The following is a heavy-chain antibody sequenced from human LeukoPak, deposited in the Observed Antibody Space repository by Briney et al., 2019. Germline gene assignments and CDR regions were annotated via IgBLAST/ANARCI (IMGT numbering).Heavy chain of an antibody. J-gene: IGHJ2*01. V-gene: IGHV3-23*01. CDR1: GFTLSLHA. CDR2: ISGSGSTT. Sequence: GGSLRLSCTASGFTLSLHAMSWVRRAPGKGLEWVSSISGSGSTTYYADSVKGRFTISRDNSKNTVYMQMSSLRAEDTAVYYCAKNRRWWYWYFDLWGRGTLVTVSS. D-gene: IGHD4-23*01. CDR3: AKNRRWWYWYFDL.